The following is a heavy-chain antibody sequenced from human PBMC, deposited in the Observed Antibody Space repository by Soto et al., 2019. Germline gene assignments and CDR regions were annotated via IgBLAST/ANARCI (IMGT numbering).Heavy chain of an antibody. J-gene: IGHJ6*02. CDR2: ISAYNGNT. D-gene: IGHD6-19*01. CDR3: ARVLAVADLYYYYGMDV. V-gene: IGHV1-18*01. CDR1: GYTFTSYG. Sequence: ASVKVSCKASGYTFTSYGISCVRQAPGQGLEWMGWISAYNGNTNYAQKHQGRVTMTTDTSTSTAYMELRSLRSDDTAVYYCARVLAVADLYYYYGMDVWGQGTTVTVSS.